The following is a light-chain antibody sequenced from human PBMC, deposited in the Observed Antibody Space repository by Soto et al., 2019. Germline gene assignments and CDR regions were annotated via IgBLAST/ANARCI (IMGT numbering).Light chain of an antibody. V-gene: IGLV1-40*01. Sequence: QSVLTQPPSVSGAPGQRVTISCTGRSSNIGAGYDVPWYQQLPGTAPKLLIYGNSNRPSGVPDRFSGSKSGTSASLAITGFQAEDEADYYCQSYDSSLSGSRVFGGGTKLTVL. J-gene: IGLJ2*01. CDR3: QSYDSSLSGSRV. CDR2: GNS. CDR1: SSNIGAGYD.